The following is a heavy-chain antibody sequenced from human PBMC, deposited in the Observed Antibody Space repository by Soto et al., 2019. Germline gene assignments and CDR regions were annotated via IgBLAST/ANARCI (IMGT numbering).Heavy chain of an antibody. J-gene: IGHJ4*02. CDR1: GGTFSSYT. Sequence: GASVKVSCKASGGTFSSYTISWVRQAPGQGLEWMGRIIPILGIANYAQKFQGRVTITADKSTSTAYMELSSLRSEDTAVYYCARVGGGVGDGYNSYYFDYWGKGTLVTVAS. CDR2: IIPILGIA. D-gene: IGHD3-16*01. CDR3: ARVGGGVGDGYNSYYFDY. V-gene: IGHV1-69*02.